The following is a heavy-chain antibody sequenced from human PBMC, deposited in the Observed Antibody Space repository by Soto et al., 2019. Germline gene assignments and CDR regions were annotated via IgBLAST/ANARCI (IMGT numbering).Heavy chain of an antibody. CDR2: IYYSGST. Sequence: QVQLQESGPGLVKPSQTLSLTCTVSGGSISSGGYYWSWIRQHPGKGLEWIGYIYYSGSTYYNPSLKRRVTISVDTSKNQFSLKLSSVTAADTAVYYCARERITMVRGVKSNWFDPWGQGTLVTVSS. CDR3: ARERITMVRGVKSNWFDP. D-gene: IGHD3-10*01. CDR1: GGSISSGGYY. V-gene: IGHV4-31*03. J-gene: IGHJ5*02.